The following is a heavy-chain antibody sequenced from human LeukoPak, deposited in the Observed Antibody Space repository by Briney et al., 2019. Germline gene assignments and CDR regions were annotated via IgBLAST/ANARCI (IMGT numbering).Heavy chain of an antibody. CDR3: ARELIVVATEGGAFDY. CDR2: ISSDGSNK. D-gene: IGHD1-26*01. Sequence: GGSLRLSCAASGFTFSSYAMHWVRQAPGKGLEWVALISSDGSNKYHGDSVKGRFTISRDNSKNTLYLQMNRMRAEDTAVYYCARELIVVATEGGAFDYWGQGTLVTVSS. V-gene: IGHV3-30*04. CDR1: GFTFSSYA. J-gene: IGHJ4*02.